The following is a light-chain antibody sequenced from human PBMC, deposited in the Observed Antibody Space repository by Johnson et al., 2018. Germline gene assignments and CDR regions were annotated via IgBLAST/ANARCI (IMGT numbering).Light chain of an antibody. CDR1: SSNIGNNY. J-gene: IGLJ1*01. Sequence: QSVLTQPPSVSAAPGQKVTISCSGSSSNIGNNYVSWYQQLPGTAPKLLIYENNKRPSRIHDRFSGSKSGTSATLGITGLQPGDEADYYCGTWDRCLIAGNVFGTGPKVTVL. V-gene: IGLV1-51*02. CDR3: GTWDRCLIAGNV. CDR2: ENN.